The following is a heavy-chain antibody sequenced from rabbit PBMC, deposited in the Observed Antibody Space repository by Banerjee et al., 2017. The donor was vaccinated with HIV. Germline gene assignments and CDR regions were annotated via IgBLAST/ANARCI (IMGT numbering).Heavy chain of an antibody. J-gene: IGHJ6*01. CDR2: IYAGNGRT. CDR1: GFDFSSYY. Sequence: QLVQSWGGLVQPGGSLKLSCKASGFDFSSYYMSWVRQAPGKGLEWIGTIYAGNGRTYYASWVNGRFTISSDNAQNTVDLQMNSLTAADTATYFCAREKGYGYAGYAYAGYYGMDLWGPGTLVTVS. CDR3: AREKGYGYAGYAYAGYYGMDL. V-gene: IGHV1S7*01. D-gene: IGHD6-1*01.